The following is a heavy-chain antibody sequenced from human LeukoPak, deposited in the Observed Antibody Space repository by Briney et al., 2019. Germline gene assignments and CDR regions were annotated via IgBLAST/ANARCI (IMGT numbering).Heavy chain of an antibody. J-gene: IGHJ4*02. Sequence: GDSLKISCKGSGYSFTNNWIAWVRQMPEKGLECMGLIYPGDSDTRYSPSFQGQVTISADKSISTTYLQWSSLKASDTAKYYCARQASHCSGNSCSAAHFDYWGQGTLVTVSS. CDR1: GYSFTNNW. D-gene: IGHD2-15*01. CDR2: IYPGDSDT. V-gene: IGHV5-51*01. CDR3: ARQASHCSGNSCSAAHFDY.